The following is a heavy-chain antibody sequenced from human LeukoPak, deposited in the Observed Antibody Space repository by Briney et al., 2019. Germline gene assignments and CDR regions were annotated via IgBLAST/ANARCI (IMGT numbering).Heavy chain of an antibody. CDR3: ARLMYYYDSSGYYPPGHFDY. D-gene: IGHD3-22*01. CDR2: IYYSGST. CDR1: GGSISSGDYY. V-gene: IGHV4-30-4*01. Sequence: SETLSLTCTVSGGSISSGDYYWSWIRQPPGKGLEWIGYIYYSGSTYYNPSLKSRVTISVDTSKNQFSLKLSSVTAADTAVYYCARLMYYYDSSGYYPPGHFDYWGQGTLVTVSS. J-gene: IGHJ4*02.